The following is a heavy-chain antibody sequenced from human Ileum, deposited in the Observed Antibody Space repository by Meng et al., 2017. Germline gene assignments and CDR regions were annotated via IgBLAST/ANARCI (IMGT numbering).Heavy chain of an antibody. Sequence: PSRTRHPPCTVSGGSLSSGSYYWSWIRQPPGKGLEWIGHIYYSGSTNYNPSLKSRVTISVDMSKNQFSLKLNSVTAADTAIYFCARSSTSPASYFFDYWGQGTLVTVSS. V-gene: IGHV4-61*01. CDR1: GGSLSSGSYY. CDR2: IYYSGST. D-gene: IGHD6-6*01. J-gene: IGHJ4*02. CDR3: ARSSTSPASYFFDY.